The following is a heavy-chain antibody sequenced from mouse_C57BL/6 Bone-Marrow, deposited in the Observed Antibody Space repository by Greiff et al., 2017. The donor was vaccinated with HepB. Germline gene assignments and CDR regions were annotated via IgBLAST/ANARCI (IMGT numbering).Heavy chain of an antibody. CDR3: ARSGHITTYYFDY. CDR1: GYTFTDYN. Sequence: VQLQQSGPELVKPGASVKIPCKASGYTFTDYNMDWVKQSHGKSLEWIGDINPNNGGPIYNQKFKGKATLTVDKSSSTAYMELRSLTSEDTAVYYCARSGHITTYYFDYWGQGTTLTVSS. CDR2: INPNNGGP. D-gene: IGHD1-1*01. V-gene: IGHV1-18*01. J-gene: IGHJ2*01.